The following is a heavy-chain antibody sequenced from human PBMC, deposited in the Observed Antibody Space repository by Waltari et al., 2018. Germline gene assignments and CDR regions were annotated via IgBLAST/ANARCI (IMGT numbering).Heavy chain of an antibody. Sequence: QVQLQESGPGLVKPSETLSLTCTVSGYSISSGYYWGWIRQPPGKGLEWIGTIYHSGSTYYTPSLKSRVAISVDTSKNQFSLQLSAVTAADTAVYYCARVLGYCSSTSCYQWFDPWGQGTLVTVSS. J-gene: IGHJ5*02. CDR1: GYSISSGYY. CDR3: ARVLGYCSSTSCYQWFDP. CDR2: IYHSGST. V-gene: IGHV4-38-2*02. D-gene: IGHD2-2*01.